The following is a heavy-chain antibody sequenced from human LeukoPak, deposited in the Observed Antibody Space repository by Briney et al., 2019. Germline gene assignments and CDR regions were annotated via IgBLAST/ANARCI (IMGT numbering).Heavy chain of an antibody. J-gene: IGHJ4*02. CDR3: ATSHDSAGND. Sequence: PGGSLRLSCAASGFAFSDFCMSWVPEAPGKGLEWVANIRRDGNARNYVPSVRGRFTISRDNAKTSLYLQMNSLTVEDTAVYYCATSHDSAGNDWGQGTLVTVSS. CDR2: IRRDGNAR. V-gene: IGHV3-7*01. D-gene: IGHD2-15*01. CDR1: GFAFSDFC.